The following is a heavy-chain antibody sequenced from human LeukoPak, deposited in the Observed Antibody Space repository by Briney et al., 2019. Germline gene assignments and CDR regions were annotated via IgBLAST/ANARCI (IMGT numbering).Heavy chain of an antibody. J-gene: IGHJ4*02. CDR1: GYTFTSYD. CDR3: ARGRGRRVEWWSSGDY. V-gene: IGHV1-8*01. Sequence: ASVKVSCKASGYTFTSYDINWVRQATGQGLEWMGWMNPNSGNTGYAQKFQGRVTMTRNTSISTAYMELSSLRSEDTAVYYCARGRGRRVEWWSSGDYWGQGTPVTVSS. D-gene: IGHD2-15*01. CDR2: MNPNSGNT.